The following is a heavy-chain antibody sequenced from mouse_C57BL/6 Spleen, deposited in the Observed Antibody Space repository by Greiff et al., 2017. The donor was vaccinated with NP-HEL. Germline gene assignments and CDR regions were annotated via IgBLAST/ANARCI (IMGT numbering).Heavy chain of an antibody. D-gene: IGHD1-1*01. CDR1: GYTFTSYW. CDR3: ARGAITTVGEGSLDY. Sequence: QVQLQQPGAELVKPGASVKLSCKASGYTFTSYWMHWVKQRPGQGLEWIGMIHPNSGSTNYNEKFNSKATLTVDKSSSTAYMQLSSLTSEDSAVYYCARGAITTVGEGSLDYWGQGTLVTVSS. V-gene: IGHV1-64*01. CDR2: IHPNSGST. J-gene: IGHJ3*01.